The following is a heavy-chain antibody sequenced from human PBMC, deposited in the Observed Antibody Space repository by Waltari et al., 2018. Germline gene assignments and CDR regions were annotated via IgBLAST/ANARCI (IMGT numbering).Heavy chain of an antibody. CDR1: GFTLTNYE. V-gene: IGHV3-48*03. Sequence: EVQLVESGGGLVQPGGSLRLSCAASGFTLTNYEMNWVRQSPGKGLEWISYIRSSGRILYYADSVKGRFTISRDNAQNSLYLQMNSLRAEDTAVYYCARGGGVYWGQGTLVTVSS. J-gene: IGHJ4*02. CDR2: IRSSGRIL. CDR3: ARGGGVY. D-gene: IGHD3-16*01.